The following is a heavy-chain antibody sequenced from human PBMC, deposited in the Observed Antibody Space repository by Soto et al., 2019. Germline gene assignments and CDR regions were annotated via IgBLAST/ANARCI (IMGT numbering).Heavy chain of an antibody. CDR2: IGGGGVNT. J-gene: IGHJ3*02. D-gene: IGHD2-2*01. CDR3: AKGILVKPPGSRALDI. Sequence: EVQLLESGGGLVQPGGSLRLSCAASGFTFSSYAMSWVRQAPGKGLELVSIIGGGGVNTYYADSVKGRFTISRDNSINALYLQMSSLRAGDTAVYYCAKGILVKPPGSRALDIWGQGTMVTVSS. CDR1: GFTFSSYA. V-gene: IGHV3-23*01.